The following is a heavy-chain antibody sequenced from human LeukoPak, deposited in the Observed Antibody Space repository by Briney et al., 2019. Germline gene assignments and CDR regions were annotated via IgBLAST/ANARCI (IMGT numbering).Heavy chain of an antibody. V-gene: IGHV4-59*01. J-gene: IGHJ4*02. CDR3: ARDLNDSSGFDY. CDR1: GAAISRYY. D-gene: IGHD3-22*01. CDR2: MSYIGNT. Sequence: SETLSLTCSVSGAAISRYYWSWIRQSPGKGLEWLGYMSYIGNTNYNPSLKSRVTISVDTSKNQFSLKLSSVTAADTAVYYCARDLNDSSGFDYWGQGTLVTVSS.